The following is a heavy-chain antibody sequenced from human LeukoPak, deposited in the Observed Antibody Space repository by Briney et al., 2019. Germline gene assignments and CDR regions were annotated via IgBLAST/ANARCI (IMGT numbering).Heavy chain of an antibody. D-gene: IGHD4-17*01. CDR2: INPNSGGT. J-gene: IGHJ4*02. V-gene: IGHV1-2*02. CDR3: ARVLGDEKRVDH. CDR1: GYTFTGYY. Sequence: ASVKVSCKASGYTFTGYYMHWVRQAPGQGLEWMGWINPNSGGTNYAQKFQGRVTMTRDTSISTAYMELSRLRSDDTAVYYCARVLGDEKRVDHWGQGTLVTVSS.